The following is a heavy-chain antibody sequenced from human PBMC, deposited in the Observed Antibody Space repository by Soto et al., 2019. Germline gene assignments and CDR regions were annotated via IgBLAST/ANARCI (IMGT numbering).Heavy chain of an antibody. CDR2: IYDSGST. D-gene: IGHD3-22*01. CDR3: AREYYNYYDSSGYYQIGYFDY. J-gene: IGHJ4*02. V-gene: IGHV4-59*01. Sequence: SETLSLTCTVSGGSISNYYWSGVRQPPGKGLEWIGYIYDSGSTNYNPSLKSRVTISVDTSKNQFSLRLTSVTAADTAVYYCAREYYNYYDSSGYYQIGYFDYWGQGTLVTVS. CDR1: GGSISNYY.